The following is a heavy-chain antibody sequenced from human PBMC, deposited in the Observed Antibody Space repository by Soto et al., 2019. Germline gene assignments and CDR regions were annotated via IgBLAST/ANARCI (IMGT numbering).Heavy chain of an antibody. D-gene: IGHD6-19*01. CDR2: INAGNGNT. J-gene: IGHJ4*02. Sequence: GASVKVSCKASGYTFTSYAMHWVRQAPGQRLEWMGWINAGNGNTKYSQEFQGRVTITRDTSASTAYMELSSLRSEDTAVYYCARWAQWLDGRTVGFDYWGQGTLVTVSS. CDR1: GYTFTSYA. V-gene: IGHV1-3*01. CDR3: ARWAQWLDGRTVGFDY.